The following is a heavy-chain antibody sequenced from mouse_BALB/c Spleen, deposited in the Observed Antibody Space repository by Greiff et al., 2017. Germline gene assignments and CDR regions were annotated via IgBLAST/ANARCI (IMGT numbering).Heavy chain of an antibody. D-gene: IGHD2-10*02. CDR3: ARAYGKDYAMDN. CDR2: IWAGGST. CDR1: GFSLTSYG. Sequence: VQLVESGPGLVAPSQSLSITCTVSGFSLTSYGVHWVRQPPGKGLEWLGVIWAGGSTNYNSALMYRLSISKDNSKSQVFLKINSLQTDDTAMYYCARAYGKDYAMDNWGQGTSVTVSS. V-gene: IGHV2-9*02. J-gene: IGHJ4*01.